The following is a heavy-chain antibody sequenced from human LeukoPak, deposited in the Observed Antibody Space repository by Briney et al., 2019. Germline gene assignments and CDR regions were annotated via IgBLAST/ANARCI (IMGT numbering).Heavy chain of an antibody. D-gene: IGHD3-9*01. Sequence: GGSLRLSCAASGFTFDDYGMSWVRQAPGKGLEWVSGINWNGGSTGYADSVKGRFTISRDNAKNSLYLQMNSLRAEDTALYYCARENTLRIGVFCLDVCASSNWFDPWGQGTLVTVSS. CDR1: GFTFDDYG. CDR3: ARENTLRIGVFCLDVCASSNWFDP. V-gene: IGHV3-20*04. J-gene: IGHJ5*02. CDR2: INWNGGST.